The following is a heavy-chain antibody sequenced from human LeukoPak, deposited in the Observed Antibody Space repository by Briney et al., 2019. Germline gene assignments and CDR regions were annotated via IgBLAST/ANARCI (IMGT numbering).Heavy chain of an antibody. CDR3: AKYLLNWGSYFDY. CDR1: GFTFSSYA. Sequence: GESLRLSCAASGFTFSSYAMSWVRQAPGKGLEWVSAISGSGGSTYYADSVKGRFTISRDNSKNTLYLQMNSLRAEDTAVYYCAKYLLNWGSYFDYWGQGTLVTVSS. V-gene: IGHV3-23*01. D-gene: IGHD7-27*01. J-gene: IGHJ4*02. CDR2: ISGSGGST.